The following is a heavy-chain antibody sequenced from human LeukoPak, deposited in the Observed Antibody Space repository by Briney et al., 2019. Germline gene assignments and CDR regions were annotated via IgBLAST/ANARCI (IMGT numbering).Heavy chain of an antibody. CDR2: INSDGSST. V-gene: IGHV3-74*01. J-gene: IGHJ3*02. D-gene: IGHD6-19*01. Sequence: GGSLRLSRAASGFTFSGDWMHWVRQAPGKGLVWVSRINSDGSSTTYADSVKGRFTISRDNTKNTLYLQMNSLRAEDTAVYYCGRHRIAVAGRGAFDIWGQGTTVTVSS. CDR1: GFTFSGDW. CDR3: GRHRIAVAGRGAFDI.